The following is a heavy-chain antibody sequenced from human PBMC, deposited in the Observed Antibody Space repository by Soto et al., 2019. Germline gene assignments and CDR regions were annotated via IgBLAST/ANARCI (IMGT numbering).Heavy chain of an antibody. J-gene: IGHJ5*02. CDR1: GYTFTSYG. CDR3: ARLVKEGSRGWYMVDP. V-gene: IGHV1-18*01. D-gene: IGHD6-19*01. Sequence: ASVKVSCKASGYTFTSYGISWVRQAPGQGLEWMGWISAYNGNTNYAQKLQGRVTMTTDTSTSTAYMELRSLRSGDTAGYYCARLVKEGSRGWYMVDPWGQGTLVTVSS. CDR2: ISAYNGNT.